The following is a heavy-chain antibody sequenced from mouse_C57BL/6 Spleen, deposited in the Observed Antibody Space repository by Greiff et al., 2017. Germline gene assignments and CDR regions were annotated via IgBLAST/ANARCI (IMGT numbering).Heavy chain of an antibody. CDR2: IGPGSGST. CDR1: GYTFTDYY. J-gene: IGHJ4*01. V-gene: IGHV1-77*01. CDR3: ARAEYDGYYAYAMDY. D-gene: IGHD2-3*01. Sequence: VQLQQSGAELVKPGASVKISCKASGYTFTDYYISWVKQRPGQGLEWIGKIGPGSGSTYYNEKFKGKATLTADKSSSTAYMQLSSLTSEDSAVYFCARAEYDGYYAYAMDYWGQGTSVTVSS.